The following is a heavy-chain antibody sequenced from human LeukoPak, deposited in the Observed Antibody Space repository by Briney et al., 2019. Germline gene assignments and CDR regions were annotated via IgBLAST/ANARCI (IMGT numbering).Heavy chain of an antibody. Sequence: GSLRLSCAASGFSFSSYTMNWVRQAPGKGLEWISYIDTTSTTTNYADSVRGRFTISRDNAKNSLYLQMNSLRAEDTAVYYCAKTYCSSTSCYTYYYYGMDVWGQGTTVTVSS. CDR1: GFSFSSYT. J-gene: IGHJ6*02. D-gene: IGHD2-2*02. CDR3: AKTYCSSTSCYTYYYYGMDV. CDR2: IDTTSTTT. V-gene: IGHV3-48*01.